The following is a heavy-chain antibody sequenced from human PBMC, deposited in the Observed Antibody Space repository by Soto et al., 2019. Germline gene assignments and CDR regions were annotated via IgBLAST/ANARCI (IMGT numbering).Heavy chain of an antibody. CDR2: IWYDGSNK. Sequence: QVQLVESGGGVVQPGRSLRLSCAASGFTFSSYGMHWVRQATGKGLEWVAVIWYDGSNKYYADSVKGRFTISRDNSKNTLYLQMNSLRAEDTAVYYCARDLQPAEEQLVDYYYYGMDVWGQGTTVTVSS. J-gene: IGHJ6*02. D-gene: IGHD6-6*01. V-gene: IGHV3-33*01. CDR1: GFTFSSYG. CDR3: ARDLQPAEEQLVDYYYYGMDV.